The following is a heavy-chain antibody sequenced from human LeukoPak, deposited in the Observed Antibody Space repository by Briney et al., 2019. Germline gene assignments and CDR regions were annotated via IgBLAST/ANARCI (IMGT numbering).Heavy chain of an antibody. CDR2: IKPNTADT. CDR1: GYIFTGYY. D-gene: IGHD5-24*01. J-gene: IGHJ4*02. Sequence: ASVKVSCQASGYIFTGYYIHWVRQAPGQGLEWMGWIKPNTADTKYAQNFRGRVTMTRDTSTSTAYMELSRLTSDDTAVYHCAREGDGYNYFDYWGQGTLVTVSS. V-gene: IGHV1-2*02. CDR3: AREGDGYNYFDY.